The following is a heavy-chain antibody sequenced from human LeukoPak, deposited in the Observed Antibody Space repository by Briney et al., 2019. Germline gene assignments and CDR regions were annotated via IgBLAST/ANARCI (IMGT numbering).Heavy chain of an antibody. V-gene: IGHV4-59*01. J-gene: IGHJ4*02. CDR3: ARLPGIAESGKAVDC. D-gene: IGHD6-19*01. CDR1: GGSISGYY. Sequence: PSETLSLTCTVSGGSISGYYWSWIRQPPGKGLEWIGYMYCSGTTNYNPSLKSRLTISVDTSKNQLSLNLSSVTAADTAVYYCARLPGIAESGKAVDCGGEGTLVTVP. CDR2: MYCSGTT.